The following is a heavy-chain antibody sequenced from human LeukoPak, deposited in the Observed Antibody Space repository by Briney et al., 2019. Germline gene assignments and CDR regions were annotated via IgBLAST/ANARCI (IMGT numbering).Heavy chain of an antibody. V-gene: IGHV3-66*01. D-gene: IGHD3-22*01. CDR2: IYSGGRT. CDR3: ARESSSGYYLAF. J-gene: IGHJ4*02. CDR1: GFTVSNNY. Sequence: GGSLRLSCAASGFTVSNNYMSWVRQAPGKGLEWVSVIYSGGRTYHADSVKGRFTISRDNSKNTLYLQMNSLRAEDTAVYYCARESSSGYYLAFWGQGTLVTVSS.